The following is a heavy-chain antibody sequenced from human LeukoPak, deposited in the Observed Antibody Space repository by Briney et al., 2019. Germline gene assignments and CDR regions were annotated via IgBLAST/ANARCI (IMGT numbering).Heavy chain of an antibody. Sequence: SQTLSLTCTVSGGSISSADYYWSWIRQPPGKGLGWIGYIFYSGSTYYNPSLKSRVTISVDTSKNQFSLKLSSVTAADTAVYYCARGLLRLYFDYWGQGTLVTVPS. V-gene: IGHV4-30-4*08. D-gene: IGHD3-22*01. CDR3: ARGLLRLYFDY. CDR2: IFYSGST. CDR1: GGSISSADYY. J-gene: IGHJ4*02.